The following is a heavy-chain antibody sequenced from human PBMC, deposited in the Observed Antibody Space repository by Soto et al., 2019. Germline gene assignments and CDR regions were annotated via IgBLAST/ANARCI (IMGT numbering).Heavy chain of an antibody. Sequence: QIELVESGGTVVQPGRSLRLSCVASGFIFSSYAFHWVRQAPGKGLEWVALISFDEATKYYADAVKGRFVISRDNAKNTLDLRMDSLRDADTAVYFCVRDTTNIFTGYLLPEGHPFAHWGRGTLVTVSS. V-gene: IGHV3-30*09. CDR2: ISFDEATK. J-gene: IGHJ4*02. CDR1: GFIFSSYA. CDR3: VRDTTNIFTGYLLPEGHPFAH. D-gene: IGHD3-9*01.